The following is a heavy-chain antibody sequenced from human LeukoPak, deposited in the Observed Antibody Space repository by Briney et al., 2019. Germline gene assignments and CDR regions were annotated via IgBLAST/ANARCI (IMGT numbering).Heavy chain of an antibody. D-gene: IGHD1-26*01. V-gene: IGHV3-64*01. CDR3: ARGQWELLLGAFDI. CDR1: GFTFSSYA. Sequence: GGSLRLSCAASGFTFSSYAMHWVRQAPGKGLEYVSAISSNGGSTYYANSVKGRFTISRDNSKNTLYLQMGSLRAEDMAVYYCARGQWELLLGAFDIWGQGTMVTVSS. CDR2: ISSNGGST. J-gene: IGHJ3*02.